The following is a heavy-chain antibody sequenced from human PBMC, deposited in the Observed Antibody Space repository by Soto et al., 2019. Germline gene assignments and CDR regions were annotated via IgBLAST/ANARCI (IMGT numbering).Heavy chain of an antibody. CDR2: IYYSGST. V-gene: IGHV4-61*01. Sequence: SETLSLTCTVSGGSVSSGSYYWSWIRQPPGKGLEWIGYIYYSGSTNYNPSLKSRVTISVDTSKNQFSLKLSSVTAADTAVYYCERGYSSSWQDYWGQGTLVTVSS. CDR3: ERGYSSSWQDY. D-gene: IGHD6-13*01. CDR1: GGSVSSGSYY. J-gene: IGHJ4*02.